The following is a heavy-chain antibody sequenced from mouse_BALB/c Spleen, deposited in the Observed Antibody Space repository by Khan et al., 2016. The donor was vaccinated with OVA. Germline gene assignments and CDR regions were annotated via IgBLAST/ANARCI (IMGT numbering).Heavy chain of an antibody. Sequence: VQLQQSGAELAKPGASPKMSCTASGYSFITYWIHWVKQRPGQGLEWIGYIDPSTGYAEYNQKFTDKATLTADKSSSTAYMQLTSLTSEDSAVYYCARRGLNGIFVYWGQGTLVTVSA. CDR2: IDPSTGYA. V-gene: IGHV1-7*01. CDR1: GYSFITYW. CDR3: ARRGLNGIFVY. D-gene: IGHD1-3*01. J-gene: IGHJ3*01.